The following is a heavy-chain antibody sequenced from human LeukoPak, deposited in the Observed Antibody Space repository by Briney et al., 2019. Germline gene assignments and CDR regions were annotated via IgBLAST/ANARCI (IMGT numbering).Heavy chain of an antibody. CDR2: IYSSGST. D-gene: IGHD3-10*01. Sequence: SETLPLTCTVSGGSISSYYWSWIRQPAGKGLEWIGRIYSSGSTDYNSSLKSRVTMSVDKSKNQFSLKLSSVTAADTAVYYCARGAYGSGSTTWFDSGAQGTLATVSS. V-gene: IGHV4-4*07. CDR1: GGSISSYY. CDR3: ARGAYGSGSTTWFDS. J-gene: IGHJ5*01.